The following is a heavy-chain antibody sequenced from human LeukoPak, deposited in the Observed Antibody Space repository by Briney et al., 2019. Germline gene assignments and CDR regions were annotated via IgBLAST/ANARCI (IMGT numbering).Heavy chain of an antibody. V-gene: IGHV4-39*07. Sequence: PSETLSLTCTVSGGSISSSSYYWGWIRQPPGKGLEWIGSIYYSGSTYYNPSLKSRVTISVDTSKNQFSLKLSSVTAADTAVYYCARGVGDGYNYGSDAFDIWGQGTMVTVSS. J-gene: IGHJ3*02. D-gene: IGHD5-24*01. CDR2: IYYSGST. CDR1: GGSISSSSYY. CDR3: ARGVGDGYNYGSDAFDI.